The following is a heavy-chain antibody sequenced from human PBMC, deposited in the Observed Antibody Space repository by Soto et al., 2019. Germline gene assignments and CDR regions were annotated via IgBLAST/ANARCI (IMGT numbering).Heavy chain of an antibody. V-gene: IGHV1-18*04. CDR1: GYTFTRYG. Sequence: ASVQVSCKASGYTFTRYGISWVRQAPGQGLEWMGWISAYNGNTNYAQKLQGRVTMTTDTSTSTAYMELRSLRSDDTAVYYCARKSISSSWAYYYYGMDVWGQGTTVTVSS. CDR2: ISAYNGNT. CDR3: ARKSISSSWAYYYYGMDV. D-gene: IGHD6-13*01. J-gene: IGHJ6*02.